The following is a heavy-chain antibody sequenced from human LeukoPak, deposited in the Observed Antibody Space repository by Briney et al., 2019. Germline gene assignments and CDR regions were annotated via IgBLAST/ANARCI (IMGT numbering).Heavy chain of an antibody. CDR1: GYTLTELS. D-gene: IGHD1-26*01. J-gene: IGHJ3*02. CDR3: ATTRGLSWDYAFDI. V-gene: IGHV1-24*01. Sequence: ASVKVSCKISGYTLTELSMHWVRQAPGKGLEWMGGFDPEDGETIYAQKFQGRVTMTEDTSTDTAYMELSSLRSEGAAVYYCATTRGLSWDYAFDIWGQGTMVTVSS. CDR2: FDPEDGET.